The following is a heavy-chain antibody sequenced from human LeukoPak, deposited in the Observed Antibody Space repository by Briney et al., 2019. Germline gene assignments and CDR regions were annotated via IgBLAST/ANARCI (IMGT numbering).Heavy chain of an antibody. J-gene: IGHJ4*02. Sequence: GGSLRLSCVASGVTLSTYWMNWVRQAPGKGLEWVGRIKSKTDGGTTDYAAPVKGRFTISRDDSKNTLYLQMNSLKTEDTAVYYCTTEYCSGGSCYDCFGYWGQGTLVTVSS. CDR1: GVTLSTYW. CDR2: IKSKTDGGTT. V-gene: IGHV3-15*07. D-gene: IGHD2-15*01. CDR3: TTEYCSGGSCYDCFGY.